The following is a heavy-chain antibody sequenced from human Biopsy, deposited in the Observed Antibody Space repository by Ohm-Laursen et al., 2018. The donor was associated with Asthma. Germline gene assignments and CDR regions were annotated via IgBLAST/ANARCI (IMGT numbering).Heavy chain of an antibody. CDR3: ARQMNYDFWRSPLDI. CDR1: GFTLGSYS. V-gene: IGHV3-48*02. D-gene: IGHD3-3*01. J-gene: IGHJ3*02. CDR2: ISLSSNTI. Sequence: GSLRLSCTASGFTLGSYSMNWLRQAPGRGLEWVSYISLSSNTIYYADSVKGRFTVPRDNAKSSLYLQMNSLRDEDAAVYYCARQMNYDFWRSPLDIWGLGTMVIVSS.